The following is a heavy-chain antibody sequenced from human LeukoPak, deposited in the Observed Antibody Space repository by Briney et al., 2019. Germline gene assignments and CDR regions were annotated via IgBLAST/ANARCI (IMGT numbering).Heavy chain of an antibody. J-gene: IGHJ4*02. CDR3: LTPLSGPGGY. CDR1: GFTFSSYA. Sequence: GRSLRLSCAASGFTFSSYAMHWVRQAPGKGLEWVAVISYDGSNKYYADSVKGRFTISRDNSKNTLYLQMNSLRAEDTAVYYCLTPLSGPGGYWGQGTLVTVSS. CDR2: ISYDGSNK. V-gene: IGHV3-30-3*01. D-gene: IGHD4-23*01.